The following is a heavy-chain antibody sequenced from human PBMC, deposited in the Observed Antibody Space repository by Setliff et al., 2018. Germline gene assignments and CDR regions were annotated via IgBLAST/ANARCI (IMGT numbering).Heavy chain of an antibody. CDR1: GFTFSSYA. J-gene: IGHJ4*02. CDR3: IDGRNRAWGVY. D-gene: IGHD7-27*01. Sequence: GGSLRLSCAASGFTFSSYAMTWVRQAPGKGLEWVSAISGSGGSTYYADSVRGRFTISRDISKNTLYLQMNSLRPEDTAVYYCIDGRNRAWGVYWGQGTLVTVS. V-gene: IGHV3-23*01. CDR2: ISGSGGST.